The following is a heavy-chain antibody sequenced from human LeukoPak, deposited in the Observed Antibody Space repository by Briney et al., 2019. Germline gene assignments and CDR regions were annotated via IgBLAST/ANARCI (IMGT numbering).Heavy chain of an antibody. D-gene: IGHD3-9*01. CDR3: ASHSAEYDILTGYHSYNSFDP. J-gene: IGHJ5*02. Sequence: SETLSLTCTVSGGSISSSSYYWGGIRQSPGKGLEWIGSAYYSGSPYYDPSLKSRVTISVDTSKNQLSLKLSSVTAADTAVYYCASHSAEYDILTGYHSYNSFDPWGQGILVTVSS. CDR2: AYYSGSP. V-gene: IGHV4-39*01. CDR1: GGSISSSSYY.